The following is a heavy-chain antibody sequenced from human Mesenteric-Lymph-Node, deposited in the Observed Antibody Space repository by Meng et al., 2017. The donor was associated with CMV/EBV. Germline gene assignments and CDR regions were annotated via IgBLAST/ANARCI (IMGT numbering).Heavy chain of an antibody. CDR1: GFTFRDYS. Sequence: GGSLRLSCAASGFTFRDYSMNWVRQAPGKGLEWVSSISGTSGYKFYADSVKGRFTSSRDNAKTSLYLQMNNLRAEDTAIYYCARTKWESRDYYGMDVWGQGTTVTVSS. J-gene: IGHJ6*02. CDR3: ARTKWESRDYYGMDV. D-gene: IGHD1-26*01. CDR2: ISGTSGYK. V-gene: IGHV3-21*01.